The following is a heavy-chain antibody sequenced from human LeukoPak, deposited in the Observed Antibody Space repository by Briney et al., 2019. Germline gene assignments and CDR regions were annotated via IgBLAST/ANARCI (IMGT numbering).Heavy chain of an antibody. J-gene: IGHJ6*02. CDR2: INPSGGST. CDR1: GYTFTSYY. Sequence: ASVTVSCKASGYTFTSYYMHWVRQAPGQGLEWMGIINPSGGSTSYAQKFQGRVTMTRDTSTSTVYMELSSLRSEDTAVYYCARDRLRYDFWSGYPGGHYYYGMDVWGQGTTVTVSS. V-gene: IGHV1-46*01. D-gene: IGHD3-3*01. CDR3: ARDRLRYDFWSGYPGGHYYYGMDV.